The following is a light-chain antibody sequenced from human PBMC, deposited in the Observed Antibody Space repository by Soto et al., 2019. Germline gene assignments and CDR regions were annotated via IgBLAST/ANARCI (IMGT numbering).Light chain of an antibody. J-gene: IGKJ5*01. Sequence: IVLAPSPATLALSPGTRTTLSCRASQSVSSYLAWYQQKPGLAPRLLIYDASNRATGVPARFSGSGSGTDFTLTITSLEPEDSAVYYCQQRSNWPITFGQGTRLEI. CDR3: QQRSNWPIT. V-gene: IGKV3-11*01. CDR1: QSVSSY. CDR2: DAS.